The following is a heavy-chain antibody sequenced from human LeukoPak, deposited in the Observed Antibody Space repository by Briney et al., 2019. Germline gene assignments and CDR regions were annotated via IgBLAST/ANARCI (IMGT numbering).Heavy chain of an antibody. J-gene: IGHJ4*02. D-gene: IGHD1-1*01. CDR3: TSYTTGTTLVEY. V-gene: IGHV3-15*01. CDR2: IKSKTDGGTT. CDR1: GFTFSNTW. Sequence: GGSLRLSCAASGFTFSNTWMNWVRQAPGKGLQWVGRIKSKTDGGTTDYAAPVKGRFTISRDDSKNMLYLQMNSLKTEDTAVYYCTSYTTGTTLVEYWGQGTLVTVSS.